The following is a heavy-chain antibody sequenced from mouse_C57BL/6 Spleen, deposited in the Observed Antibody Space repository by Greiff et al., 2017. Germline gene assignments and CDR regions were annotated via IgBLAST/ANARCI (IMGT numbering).Heavy chain of an antibody. Sequence: DVMLVESGGGLVQPGGSLSLSCAASGFTFTDYYMSWVRQPPGKALEWLGFIRNKANGYTTEYSASVKGRFTISRENCQRILYLQMNALRAEDSATYDCARLNYYGIYFGDWGQGATLTVSS. CDR1: GFTFTDYY. V-gene: IGHV7-3*01. D-gene: IGHD1-1*01. CDR2: IRNKANGYTT. J-gene: IGHJ2*01. CDR3: ARLNYYGIYFGD.